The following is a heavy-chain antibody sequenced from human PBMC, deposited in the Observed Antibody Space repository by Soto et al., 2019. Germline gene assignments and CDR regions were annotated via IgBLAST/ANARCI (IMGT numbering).Heavy chain of an antibody. CDR2: ISHDGSST. D-gene: IGHD6-19*01. CDR3: TSLSVAVDYFAFDI. J-gene: IGHJ3*02. Sequence: EVQLVESGGGLIQPGGSLRLSCTASGFPFSDLWMHWVRQAPGKGLEWVSRISHDGSSTSHANSVRGRFSISRDNAKNTVYLQMNSLRAEDTAVYYCTSLSVAVDYFAFDIWGQGTLVTVS. V-gene: IGHV3-74*01. CDR1: GFPFSDLW.